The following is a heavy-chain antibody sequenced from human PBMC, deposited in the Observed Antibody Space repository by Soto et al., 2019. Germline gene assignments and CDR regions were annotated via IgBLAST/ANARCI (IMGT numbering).Heavy chain of an antibody. V-gene: IGHV3-30-3*01. D-gene: IGHD6-6*01. CDR3: ARDSRYSSSSRPGQWDWFDP. Sequence: QVQLVESGGGVVQPGRSLRLSCAASGFTFSSYAMHWVRQAPGKGLEWVAVISYDGSNKYYADSVKGRFTISRDNSKNTLYLQMNSLRAEETAVYYCARDSRYSSSSRPGQWDWFDPWGQGTLVTVSS. CDR2: ISYDGSNK. J-gene: IGHJ5*02. CDR1: GFTFSSYA.